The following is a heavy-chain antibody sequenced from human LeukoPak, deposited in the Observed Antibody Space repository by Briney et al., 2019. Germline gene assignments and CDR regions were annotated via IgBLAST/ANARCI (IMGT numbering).Heavy chain of an antibody. Sequence: GGSQRLSCAASGFTFSSYGMSWVRQAPGKVLEWVSAISGSGGSTYYADSVKGRFTISRDNSKDTLYLQMNSLRAEDTAVYYCAKASYYDILRYRYYFDYWGQGTLVTVSS. J-gene: IGHJ4*02. D-gene: IGHD3-9*01. CDR2: ISGSGGST. CDR3: AKASYYDILRYRYYFDY. CDR1: GFTFSSYG. V-gene: IGHV3-23*01.